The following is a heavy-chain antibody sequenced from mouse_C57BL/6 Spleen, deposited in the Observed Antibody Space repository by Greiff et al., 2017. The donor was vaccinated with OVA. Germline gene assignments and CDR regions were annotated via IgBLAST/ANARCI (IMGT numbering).Heavy chain of an antibody. Sequence: EVKLVESGGGLVKPGGSLKLSCAASGFTFSSYAMSWVRQTPEKRLEWVATISDGGSYTYYPDNVKGRFTTSRDNAKNNLYLQMSHLKSEDTAMYYCARGGGNLDYFDYWGQGTTLTVSS. CDR2: ISDGGSYT. CDR1: GFTFSSYA. J-gene: IGHJ2*01. CDR3: ARGGGNLDYFDY. D-gene: IGHD2-1*01. V-gene: IGHV5-4*03.